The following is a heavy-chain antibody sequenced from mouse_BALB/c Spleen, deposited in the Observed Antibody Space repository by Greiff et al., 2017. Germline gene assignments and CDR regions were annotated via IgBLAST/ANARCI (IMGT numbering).Heavy chain of an antibody. D-gene: IGHD2-4*01. V-gene: IGHV5-6-4*01. CDR1: GFTFSSYT. CDR3: TRDRRDYDGKNYFDY. CDR2: ISSGGSYT. J-gene: IGHJ2*01. Sequence: EVKLVESGGGLVQPGGSLKLSCAASGFTFSSYTMSWVRQTPEKRLEWVATISSGGSYTYYPDSVKGRFTISRDNAKNTLYLQMSSLKSEDTAMYYCTRDRRDYDGKNYFDYWGQGTTLTVSS.